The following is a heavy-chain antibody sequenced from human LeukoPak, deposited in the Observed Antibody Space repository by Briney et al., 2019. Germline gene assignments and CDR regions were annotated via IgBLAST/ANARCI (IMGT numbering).Heavy chain of an antibody. Sequence: GGSLRLSCAASGFTFSSHGMNWVRQAPGKGLVWVSRINSDGSSTSYADSVKGRFTISRDNAKNTLYLQMNSLRAEDTAVYYCASSVPYYQGRWYTYWTFYYLGQGTL. CDR3: ASSVPYYQGRWYTYWTFYY. CDR1: GFTFSSHG. D-gene: IGHD3-10*01. CDR2: INSDGSST. V-gene: IGHV3-74*01. J-gene: IGHJ4*02.